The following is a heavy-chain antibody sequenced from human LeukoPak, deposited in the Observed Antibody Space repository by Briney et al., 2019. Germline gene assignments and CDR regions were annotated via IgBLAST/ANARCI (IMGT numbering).Heavy chain of an antibody. J-gene: IGHJ6*02. D-gene: IGHD3-16*01. V-gene: IGHV1-18*01. CDR2: ISAYNGNT. Sequence: GASVKVSCKASGYTFTSYGISWVRQAPGQGLEWMGWISAYNGNTNYAQKLQGRVTMTTDTSTSTAYMELRSLRSDDTAVYYCARDRRSPPGLYYYYYGMDVWDQGTTVTVSS. CDR3: ARDRRSPPGLYYYYYGMDV. CDR1: GYTFTSYG.